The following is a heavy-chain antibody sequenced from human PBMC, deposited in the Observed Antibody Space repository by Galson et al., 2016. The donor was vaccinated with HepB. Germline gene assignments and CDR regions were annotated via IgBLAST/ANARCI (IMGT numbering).Heavy chain of an antibody. CDR1: GFRFSIYA. CDR3: AKDRDSGWRYWYFDI. D-gene: IGHD6-19*01. CDR2: MTARGRDI. J-gene: IGHJ2*01. V-gene: IGHV3-23*01. Sequence: SLRLSCAASGFRFSIYAMAWVRQTPEKGLEWVSSMTARGRDIYYLDSVKGRFTISRDDSRNTLYLHMNNLRAEDTAVYYCAKDRDSGWRYWYFDIWGRGTLVTVSS.